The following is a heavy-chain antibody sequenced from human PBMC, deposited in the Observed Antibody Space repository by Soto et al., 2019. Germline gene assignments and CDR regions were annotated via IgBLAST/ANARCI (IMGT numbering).Heavy chain of an antibody. CDR1: GGSVNSDYSY. Sequence: PSETLSLTCTVSGGSVNSDYSYWSGIRQPPGKGLEWIGYIYYTGSTNYNPSLKSRVTISIDTSKNQFSLKLSSLTAADTAVYYCARGYNDFWSGYLTWFDPWGQGTLVTVSS. CDR3: ARGYNDFWSGYLTWFDP. J-gene: IGHJ5*02. D-gene: IGHD3-3*01. V-gene: IGHV4-61*01. CDR2: IYYTGST.